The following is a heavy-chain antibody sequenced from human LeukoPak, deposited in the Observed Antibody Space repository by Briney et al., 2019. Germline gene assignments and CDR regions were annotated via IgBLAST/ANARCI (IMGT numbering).Heavy chain of an antibody. CDR2: INHSGST. J-gene: IGHJ4*02. V-gene: IGHV4-34*01. Sequence: GSLRLSCAVSGITFSTIGVSWIRQPPGKGLEWIGEINHSGSTNYNPSLESRVTISVDTSKNHFSLKLSSVTAADTAVYYCASGQYYDLWSGYYVDWGQGTLVTVSA. CDR1: GITFSTIG. CDR3: ASGQYYDLWSGYYVD. D-gene: IGHD3-3*01.